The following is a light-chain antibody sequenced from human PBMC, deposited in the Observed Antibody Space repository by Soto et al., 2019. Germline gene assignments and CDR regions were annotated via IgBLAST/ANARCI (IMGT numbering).Light chain of an antibody. Sequence: DIQMTQSPSTLSASVGDRVIITSRASQSISNCLAWYQQKPGRAPKLLIYEASILEGGVPSRFSGSGFGTEFTLTISSLQPADIATYYCQQCDSYWTFGQGTKVEI. J-gene: IGKJ1*01. CDR3: QQCDSYWT. V-gene: IGKV1-5*03. CDR1: QSISNC. CDR2: EAS.